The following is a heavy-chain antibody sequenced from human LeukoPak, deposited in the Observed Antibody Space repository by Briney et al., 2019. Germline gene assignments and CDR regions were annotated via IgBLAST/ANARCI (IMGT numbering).Heavy chain of an antibody. CDR1: GGSISTSNW. CDR3: ARDLRVVVVPAAIGAFDI. CDR2: IYHSGST. Sequence: PSETLSLTCTISGGSISTSNWWSWVRQPPGKGLEWIGEIYHSGSTNYNPSLKSRVTISVDRSKNQSSLKLSSVTAADTAVYYCARDLRVVVVPAAIGAFDIWGQGTMVTVSS. D-gene: IGHD2-2*01. J-gene: IGHJ3*02. V-gene: IGHV4-4*02.